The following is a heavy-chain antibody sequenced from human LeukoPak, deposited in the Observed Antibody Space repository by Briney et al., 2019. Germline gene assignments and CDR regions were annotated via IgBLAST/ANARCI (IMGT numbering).Heavy chain of an antibody. CDR2: IKDDGSEQ. D-gene: IGHD1-26*01. V-gene: IGHV3-7*01. CDR3: VKGDSE. CDR1: GFTFRNFW. J-gene: IGHJ4*02. Sequence: TRGSLRLSCAASGFTFRNFWMNWVRQAPGKRLEWVANIKDDGSEQYYVDAMKGRFTISRDNAKNSLYLHMNSLRVEDTAVYYCVKGDSEWGQGTLVTVSS.